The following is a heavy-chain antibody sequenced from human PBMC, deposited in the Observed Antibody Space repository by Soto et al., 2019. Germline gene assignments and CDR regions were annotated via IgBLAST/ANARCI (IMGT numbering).Heavy chain of an antibody. D-gene: IGHD2-2*01. CDR2: ISYDGSNK. Sequence: GGSLRLSCAASGFTFSSYGMHWVRQAPGKGLEWVAVISYDGSNKYYADSVEGRFTISRDNSKNTLYLQMNSLRAEDTAVYYCAKEYSPVPAAIYGMDVWGQGTTVTVSS. CDR1: GFTFSSYG. CDR3: AKEYSPVPAAIYGMDV. V-gene: IGHV3-30*18. J-gene: IGHJ6*02.